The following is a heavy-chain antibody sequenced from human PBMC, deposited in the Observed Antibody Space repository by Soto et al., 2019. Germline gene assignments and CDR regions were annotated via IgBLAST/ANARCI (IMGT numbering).Heavy chain of an antibody. D-gene: IGHD3-22*01. V-gene: IGHV3-11*06. CDR2: ISSSSSYT. CDR1: GFTFSDCY. Sequence: TGGSLRLSCAASGFTFSDCYMSWIRQAPGKGLEWVSYISSSSSYTNYADSVKGRFTISRDNAKNSLYLQMNSLRAEDTAVYYCARDRHYYDSSGYYVDYWGQGTLVTVSS. CDR3: ARDRHYYDSSGYYVDY. J-gene: IGHJ4*02.